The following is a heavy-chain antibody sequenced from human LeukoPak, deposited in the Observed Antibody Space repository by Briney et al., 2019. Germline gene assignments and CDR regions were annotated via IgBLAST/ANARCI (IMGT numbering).Heavy chain of an antibody. CDR3: ARELGRNAFDI. V-gene: IGHV1-2*02. D-gene: IGHD7-27*01. CDR2: INPNSGVT. Sequence: ASVKVSCKASGYTFTDNHMYWIRQAPGQGPECMGWINPNSGVTNYAQKFQGRITMTRDTSISTAYMELSRLTSDDTAIYFCARELGRNAFDIWGQGTMVTVSP. CDR1: GYTFTDNH. J-gene: IGHJ3*02.